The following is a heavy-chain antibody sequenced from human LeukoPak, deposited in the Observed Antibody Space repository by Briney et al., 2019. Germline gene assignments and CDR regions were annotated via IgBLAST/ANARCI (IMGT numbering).Heavy chain of an antibody. CDR3: ARGLWSSGWYRLGAFDI. J-gene: IGHJ3*02. CDR2: INHSGST. V-gene: IGHV4-34*01. CDR1: GGSFSGYY. D-gene: IGHD6-19*01. Sequence: SETLSLTCAVYGGSFSGYYWRWIRQPPGKGLEWIGEINHSGSTNYNPSLKSRVTISVDTSKNQFSLKLSSVTAADTAVYYCARGLWSSGWYRLGAFDIWGQGTMVTVSS.